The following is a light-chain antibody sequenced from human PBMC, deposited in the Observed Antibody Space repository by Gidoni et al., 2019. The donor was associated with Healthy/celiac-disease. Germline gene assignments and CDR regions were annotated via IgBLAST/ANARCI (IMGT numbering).Light chain of an antibody. V-gene: IGLV3-16*01. CDR3: LSADSSGTLVV. CDR1: ALPKKY. CDR2: KDS. Sequence: SYELTQPPSVSVSLGQMARIPCSGEALPKKYAYWYQQKPGQFPVLVIYKDSERPSGIPERFSGSSSGTIVTLTISGVQAEDEADYYCLSADSSGTLVVFGGGTKLTVL. J-gene: IGLJ2*01.